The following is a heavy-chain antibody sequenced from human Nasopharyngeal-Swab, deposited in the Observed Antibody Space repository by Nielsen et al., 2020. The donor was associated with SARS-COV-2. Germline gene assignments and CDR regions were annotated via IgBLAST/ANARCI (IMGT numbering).Heavy chain of an antibody. D-gene: IGHD3-22*01. V-gene: IGHV4-39*01. CDR2: IYYSGST. J-gene: IGHJ4*02. CDR3: ARQGDYYDSSGSVPFDY. Sequence: SETLSLTCTVSGGSISSSSYYWGWIRQPPGKGLEWIGSIYYSGSTYYNPSLKSRVTISVDTSKNQFSLKLSSVTAADTAVYYCARQGDYYDSSGSVPFDYWGQGTQVTVSS. CDR1: GGSISSSSYY.